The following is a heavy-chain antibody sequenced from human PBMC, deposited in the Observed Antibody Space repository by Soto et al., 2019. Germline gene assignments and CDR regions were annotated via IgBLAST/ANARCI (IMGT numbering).Heavy chain of an antibody. CDR2: INHSGST. CDR3: ARCKPSFVVVPAAMREASYYYYYGMDV. D-gene: IGHD2-2*01. CDR1: GGSFSGYY. V-gene: IGHV4-34*01. Sequence: PSETLSLTCAVYGGSFSGYYWSWIRQPPGKGLEWIGEINHSGSTNYNPSLKSRVTISVDTSKNQFSLKLSSVTAADTAVYYCARCKPSFVVVPAAMREASYYYYYGMDVWGQGTTVTVSS. J-gene: IGHJ6*02.